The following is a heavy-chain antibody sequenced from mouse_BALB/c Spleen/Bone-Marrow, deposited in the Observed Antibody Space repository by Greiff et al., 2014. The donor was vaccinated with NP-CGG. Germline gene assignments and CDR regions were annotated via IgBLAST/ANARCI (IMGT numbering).Heavy chain of an antibody. Sequence: VKLMESGAELVRPGTSVKVSCNGSGYAFTNYLIEWVKQRPGQGLEWIGVINSGSGGTKYNEKFKGKATLTADKSSSTAYMQLSSLTSDDSAVYFCAKAITDAMDYWGQGTSVTVSS. D-gene: IGHD2-4*01. CDR3: AKAITDAMDY. CDR2: INSGSGGT. V-gene: IGHV1-54*01. CDR1: GYAFTNYL. J-gene: IGHJ4*01.